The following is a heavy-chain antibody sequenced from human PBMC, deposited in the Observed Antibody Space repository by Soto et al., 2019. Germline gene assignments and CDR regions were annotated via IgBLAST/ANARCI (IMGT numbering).Heavy chain of an antibody. V-gene: IGHV4-34*01. CDR1: GGSFSGYY. J-gene: IGHJ6*02. CDR3: ARGGDCTNGVCYSNYYYGMDV. Sequence: LSETLSLTCAVYGGSFSGYYWSWIRQPPGKGLEWIGEINHSGSTNYNPSLKSRVTISVDTSKNQFSLKLSSVTAADTAVYYCARGGDCTNGVCYSNYYYGMDVWGQGTTVTVSS. D-gene: IGHD2-8*01. CDR2: INHSGST.